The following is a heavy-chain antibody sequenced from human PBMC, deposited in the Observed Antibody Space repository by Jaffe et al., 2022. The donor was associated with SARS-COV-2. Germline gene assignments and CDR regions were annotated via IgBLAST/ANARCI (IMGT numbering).Heavy chain of an antibody. CDR1: GFIFSSYG. V-gene: IGHV3-23*01. J-gene: IGHJ4*02. CDR2: ISGSGGST. Sequence: EVQLLESGGGLVQPGGSLRLSCAASGFIFSSYGMSWVRQAPGKGLERVSGISGSGGSTYYADSVKGRFTISRDNSKNMLYLQVNSLRVEDTAVYYCARQGYTSTTCNDYWGQGTLVTVSS. D-gene: IGHD1-1*01. CDR3: ARQGYTSTTCNDY.